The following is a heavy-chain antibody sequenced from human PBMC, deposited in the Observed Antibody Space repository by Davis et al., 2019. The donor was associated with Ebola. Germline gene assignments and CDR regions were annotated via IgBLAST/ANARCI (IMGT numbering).Heavy chain of an antibody. CDR2: IYAGDSDA. D-gene: IGHD3-22*01. CDR3: ARQESLYGSSDY. V-gene: IGHV5-51*01. Sequence: GESLKISCKGSGYSFTSYWIAWVRQMPGRGLEWMGIIYAGDSDARYSPSFEGQVTITVDRSLTTAYLQWRSLRASDTAIYYCARQESLYGSSDYWGQGTLVTASS. CDR1: GYSFTSYW. J-gene: IGHJ4*02.